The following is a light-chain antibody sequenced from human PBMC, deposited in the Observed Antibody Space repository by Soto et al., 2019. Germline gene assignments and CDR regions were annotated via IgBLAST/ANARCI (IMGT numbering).Light chain of an antibody. CDR1: QSLLEGSNDKEY. CDR2: WAS. CDR3: QQYSSRPHT. J-gene: IGKJ2*01. V-gene: IGKV4-1*01. Sequence: IVMTQSPDSLTVSLGERATINCKSSQSLLEGSNDKEYLAWYQQKPGQPPKLLIYWASIRESGVPDRYSGSGSGTDFTLTISNLQAEDVAVYYCQQYSSRPHTFGQGTKVEIK.